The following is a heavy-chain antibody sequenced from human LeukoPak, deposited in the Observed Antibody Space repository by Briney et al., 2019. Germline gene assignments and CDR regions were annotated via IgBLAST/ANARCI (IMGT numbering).Heavy chain of an antibody. Sequence: SETLSLTCNVTGGSITTYYWSWIRQPPGKGLEWIGYIYYTGSTNYNPSLESQVTISVDTSKDQFSLKLSSVTAADTAVYYCAREVVGDAFDIWGQGTMVTVSS. CDR3: AREVVGDAFDI. J-gene: IGHJ3*02. D-gene: IGHD3-16*01. CDR2: IYYTGST. V-gene: IGHV4-59*01. CDR1: GGSITTYY.